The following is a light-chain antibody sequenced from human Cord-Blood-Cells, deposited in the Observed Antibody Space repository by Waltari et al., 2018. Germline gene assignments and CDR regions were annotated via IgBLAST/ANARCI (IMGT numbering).Light chain of an antibody. CDR1: SSNIGAGYD. J-gene: IGLJ3*02. V-gene: IGLV1-40*01. Sequence: QSVLTQPPSVSGAPGQRVTISCTGSSSNIGAGYDVHWYQLLPGTAPNLLNYGNSNRPSGVPDRFSCYKSGTSASLAITGLQAEDEADYYCQSYDSSLSGSVFGGGTKLTVL. CDR3: QSYDSSLSGSV. CDR2: GNS.